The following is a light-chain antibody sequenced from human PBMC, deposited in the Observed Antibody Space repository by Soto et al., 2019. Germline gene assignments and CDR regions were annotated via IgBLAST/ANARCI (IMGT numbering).Light chain of an antibody. Sequence: DIQMTQPPSTLSGSVGDRVTITCRASQTISSWLSGYQQKPGKAPTLLIYKASTLKSGVPSRFSGSGSGTEFALTISSLQPDDFATYYCQHYNSYSEAFGQGTKVELK. J-gene: IGKJ1*01. CDR1: QTISSW. CDR2: KAS. V-gene: IGKV1-5*03. CDR3: QHYNSYSEA.